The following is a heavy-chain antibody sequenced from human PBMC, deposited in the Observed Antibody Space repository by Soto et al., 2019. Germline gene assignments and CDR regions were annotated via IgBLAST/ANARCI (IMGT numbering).Heavy chain of an antibody. CDR3: AREVGFWSGYYESNWFDP. CDR1: GYTFTSYA. Sequence: GASVKVSCKASGYTFTSYAMHWVRQAPGQRLEWMGWINAGNGNTKYSQKFQGRVTITRDTSASTAYMELSSLRSEDTAVYYCAREVGFWSGYYESNWFDPWGQGTLVTVSS. CDR2: INAGNGNT. D-gene: IGHD3-3*01. J-gene: IGHJ5*02. V-gene: IGHV1-3*01.